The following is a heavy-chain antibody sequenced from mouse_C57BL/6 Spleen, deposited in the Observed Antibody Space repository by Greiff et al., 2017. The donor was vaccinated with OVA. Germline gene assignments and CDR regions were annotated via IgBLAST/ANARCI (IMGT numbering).Heavy chain of an antibody. Sequence: EVKLVESGGGLVKPGGSLKLSCAASGFTFSSYAMSWVRQTPEKRLEWVATISDGGSYTYYPDNVKGRFTISRDNAKNNLYLQMSHLKSEDTAMYYCARGGGDYFYYWGQGTTLTVSS. CDR1: GFTFSSYA. V-gene: IGHV5-4*03. CDR2: ISDGGSYT. CDR3: ARGGGDYFYY. J-gene: IGHJ2*01.